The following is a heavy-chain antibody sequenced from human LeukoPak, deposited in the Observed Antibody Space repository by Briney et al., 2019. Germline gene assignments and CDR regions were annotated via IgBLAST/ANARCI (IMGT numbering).Heavy chain of an antibody. Sequence: GGSLRLSCAASGFTFRSYAMSWVRQAPGRGREGVSAISGRGGSTYYADPVKGRFTISRDNSKNPLYLQMNSLRSEDTAVYYCAKDHGYSGYVVSDYWGQGTLVTVSS. J-gene: IGHJ4*02. CDR2: ISGRGGST. CDR1: GFTFRSYA. V-gene: IGHV3-23*01. CDR3: AKDHGYSGYVVSDY. D-gene: IGHD5-12*01.